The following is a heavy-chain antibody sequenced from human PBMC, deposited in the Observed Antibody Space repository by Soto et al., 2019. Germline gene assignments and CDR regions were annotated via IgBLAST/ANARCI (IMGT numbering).Heavy chain of an antibody. CDR1: GGSISSGDYY. D-gene: IGHD2-2*02. V-gene: IGHV4-30-4*01. CDR3: ARDQVVPAAILDYYYGMDV. CDR2: IYYSGST. J-gene: IGHJ6*02. Sequence: LSLTCTVSGGSISSGDYYWSWIRQPPGKGLEWIGYIYYSGSTYYNPSLKSRVTISVDTSKNQFSLKLSSVTAADTAMYYCARDQVVPAAILDYYYGMDVWGQGTTVTVSS.